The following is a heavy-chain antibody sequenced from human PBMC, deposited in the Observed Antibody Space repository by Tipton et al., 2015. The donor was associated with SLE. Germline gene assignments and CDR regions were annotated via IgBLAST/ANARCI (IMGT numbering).Heavy chain of an antibody. J-gene: IGHJ4*02. V-gene: IGHV3-21*01. CDR3: ARDPGDGCDY. D-gene: IGHD3-16*01. Sequence: SLRLSCTASGFSFSTYSMKWVRQAPGKGLEWVSSISDDGRTIFYVDSVKGRFTISRDNARNSVYLQMNSLRAEDTGVYYCARDPGDGCDYWGQGTLVTVSS. CDR1: GFSFSTYS. CDR2: ISDDGRTI.